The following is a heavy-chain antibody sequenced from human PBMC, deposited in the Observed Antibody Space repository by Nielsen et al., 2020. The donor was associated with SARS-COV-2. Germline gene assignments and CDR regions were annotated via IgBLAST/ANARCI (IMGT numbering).Heavy chain of an antibody. V-gene: IGHV3-7*01. Sequence: GESLKISCAASGSRFSVYWMSWVRQAPGKWLEWVASINQDGSRISYVDSVRGRFAISRDNAKDSIHLQMNSLRGDDTAVYYCSDPPSGFWGQGALVTVSA. J-gene: IGHJ4*02. CDR1: GSRFSVYW. CDR3: SDPPSGF. D-gene: IGHD3-10*01. CDR2: INQDGSRI.